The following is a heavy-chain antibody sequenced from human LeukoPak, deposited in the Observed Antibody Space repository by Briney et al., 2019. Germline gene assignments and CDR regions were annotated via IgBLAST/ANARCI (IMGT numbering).Heavy chain of an antibody. D-gene: IGHD3-22*01. J-gene: IGHJ4*02. CDR2: INSDGSST. V-gene: IGHV3-74*01. CDR3: ARDRDYYDSSGSLDFDY. CDR1: GFTFSSYR. Sequence: GGSLILSCSASGFTFSSYRMHSVRQAPGKGLVWVSRINSDGSSTRYAEYVKGRFTISRDNAKNTLYMQMNSLRAEDTAVYYCARDRDYYDSSGSLDFDYWGQGTLVTVSS.